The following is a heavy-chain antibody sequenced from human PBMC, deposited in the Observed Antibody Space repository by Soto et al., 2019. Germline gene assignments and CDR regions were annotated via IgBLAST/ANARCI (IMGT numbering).Heavy chain of an antibody. CDR1: GGSISTYY. Sequence: PSETLSLTCTVSGGSISTYYWSWIRQPPGKGLEWIGYIFYSGSTSYNPSLKSRVTISLDTSKNQFSLKLTSVTASDTAVYYCASSPSGDLPADYWGQGTLVTVSS. D-gene: IGHD3-16*01. V-gene: IGHV4-59*01. CDR3: ASSPSGDLPADY. CDR2: IFYSGST. J-gene: IGHJ4*02.